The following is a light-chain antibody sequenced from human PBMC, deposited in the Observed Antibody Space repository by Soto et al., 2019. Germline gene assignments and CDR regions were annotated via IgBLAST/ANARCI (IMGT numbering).Light chain of an antibody. CDR1: QSISSW. J-gene: IGKJ5*01. Sequence: IQMTQSPSSLSAPPGDRVTITCRASQSISSWLAWYQQKPGKAPNLLIYDASRLQSGVPSRFSGSGDGTDFTLSISSVQPEDFATYFCQQSYMDPITFGQGTRLEIK. CDR3: QQSYMDPIT. CDR2: DAS. V-gene: IGKV1-39*01.